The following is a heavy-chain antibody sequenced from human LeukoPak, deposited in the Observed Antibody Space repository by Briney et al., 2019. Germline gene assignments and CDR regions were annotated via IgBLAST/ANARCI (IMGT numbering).Heavy chain of an antibody. Sequence: SETLSLTCTVSGDSISNYYWSWIRQPPGKGLEWIGYISYSGSTNSNPSLYSRVTISIDMSKNQFSLRLSSVTAADTAVYYYARGRVPNYWGQGTLVTVSS. CDR1: GDSISNYY. CDR3: ARGRVPNY. J-gene: IGHJ4*02. D-gene: IGHD3-10*01. V-gene: IGHV4-59*01. CDR2: ISYSGST.